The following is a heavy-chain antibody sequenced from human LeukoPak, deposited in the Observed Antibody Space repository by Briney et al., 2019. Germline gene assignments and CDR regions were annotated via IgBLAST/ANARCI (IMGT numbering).Heavy chain of an antibody. CDR3: ARANLNSLRFQPYYYYMDV. V-gene: IGHV4-61*02. CDR1: GGSISSGSYY. D-gene: IGHD3-3*01. Sequence: PSETLSLTCTVSGGSISSGSYYWSWIRQPAGKGLEWIGRIYTSGSTNYNPSLKSRVTISVDTSKNQFSLKPSSVTAADTAVYYCARANLNSLRFQPYYYYMDVWGKGTTVTVSS. J-gene: IGHJ6*03. CDR2: IYTSGST.